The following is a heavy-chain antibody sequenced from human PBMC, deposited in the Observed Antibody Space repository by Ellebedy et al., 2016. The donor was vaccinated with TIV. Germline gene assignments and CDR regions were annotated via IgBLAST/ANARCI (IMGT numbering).Heavy chain of an antibody. CDR2: TSYDGSDN. D-gene: IGHD3-22*01. CDR1: GFIFDAYA. Sequence: GGSLRLSXAASGFIFDAYAMHWVRQTPGRGLEWVTSTSYDGSDNYYADSVKGRFTISRDNSKNTLYLQMNSLTAEDTAVYYCARDACNAPYYPYFTYYFDYWGQGALVTVSS. CDR3: ARDACNAPYYPYFTYYFDY. J-gene: IGHJ4*02. V-gene: IGHV3-30*04.